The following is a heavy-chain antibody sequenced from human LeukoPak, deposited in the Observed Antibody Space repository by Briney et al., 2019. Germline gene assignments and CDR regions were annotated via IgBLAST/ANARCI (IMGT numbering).Heavy chain of an antibody. CDR1: GGSFSGYY. V-gene: IGHV4-34*01. Sequence: SETLSLTCAVYGGSFSGYYWSWVRQPPGKGLEWIGEINHSGSTNYNPSLKSRVTISVDTSKNEFSLKLTSVTAADTAVYYCAREANYYGSGSYFEGTFDYWGQGALVTVSS. CDR2: INHSGST. CDR3: AREANYYGSGSYFEGTFDY. D-gene: IGHD3-10*01. J-gene: IGHJ4*02.